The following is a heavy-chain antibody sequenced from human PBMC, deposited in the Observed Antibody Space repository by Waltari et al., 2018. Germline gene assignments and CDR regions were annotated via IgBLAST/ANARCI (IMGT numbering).Heavy chain of an antibody. CDR1: GGSFSGYY. CDR3: ARGRRCYDFWSGYSTQCNYYYMDV. CDR2: INHSGST. Sequence: QVQLQQWGAGLLKPSETLSLTCAVYGGSFSGYYWSWLRQPPGTGLEWIGEINHSGSTNYNPSLKSRVTISVDTSKNQFSLKLSSVTAADTAVYYCARGRRCYDFWSGYSTQCNYYYMDVWGKGTTVTISS. J-gene: IGHJ6*03. V-gene: IGHV4-34*01. D-gene: IGHD3-3*01.